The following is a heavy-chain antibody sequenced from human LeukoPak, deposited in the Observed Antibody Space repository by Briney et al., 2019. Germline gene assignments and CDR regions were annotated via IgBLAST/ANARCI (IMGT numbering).Heavy chain of an antibody. Sequence: GGSLRLSCAASGFTFSSYAMHWVRQAPGKGLEWVAVLSYDGSNKYYADSVKGRFTISRDNSKNTLYLQMNSLRAEDTAVYYCARDGRITIFGVVIRRNIFDYWGQGTLVTVSS. CDR1: GFTFSSYA. J-gene: IGHJ4*02. D-gene: IGHD3-3*01. V-gene: IGHV3-30-3*01. CDR2: LSYDGSNK. CDR3: ARDGRITIFGVVIRRNIFDY.